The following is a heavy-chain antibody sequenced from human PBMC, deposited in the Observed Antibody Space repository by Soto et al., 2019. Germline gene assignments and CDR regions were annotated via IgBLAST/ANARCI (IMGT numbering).Heavy chain of an antibody. CDR1: GYPVTAYY. CDR2: INPATGAA. J-gene: IGHJ3*02. D-gene: IGHD3-3*01. CDR3: ARGGGVGVAGSAAFDM. Sequence: QLHLVQSGAVVKKPGASVTVSCSASGYPVTAYYMHWVRQAPGRGLEWMGGINPATGAAKYTQTFQGRGNMSRDTSSRKVFMELSGLKSGDTGVCYLARGGGVGVAGSAAFDMWGQGTLVTVSS. V-gene: IGHV1-2*02.